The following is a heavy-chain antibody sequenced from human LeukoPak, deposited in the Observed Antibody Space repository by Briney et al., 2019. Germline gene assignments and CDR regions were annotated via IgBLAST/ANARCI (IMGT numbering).Heavy chain of an antibody. V-gene: IGHV4-4*07. D-gene: IGHD6-13*01. CDR3: ARDGSSWYPFDY. J-gene: IGHJ4*02. Sequence: SETLSLTCAVYGGSFSGYYWSWIRQPAGKGLEWIGRIYTSGSTNYNPSLKSRVTMSVDTSKNQFSLKLSSVTAADTAVYYCARDGSSWYPFDYWGQGTLVTVSS. CDR1: GGSFSGYY. CDR2: IYTSGST.